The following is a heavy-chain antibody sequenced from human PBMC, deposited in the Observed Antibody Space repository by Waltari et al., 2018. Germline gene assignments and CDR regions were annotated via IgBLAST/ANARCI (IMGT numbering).Heavy chain of an antibody. Sequence: VQLVQSGREVKKPGESLKISCKGSGYNFSTDWIAWVRQMPGAGLEWMGVIFPGDSDTRYSPSFQGHVTISADKSINTAFLQWSSLKASDTAMYYCARHAAFCGDECDNWFDPWGHGTLVTVSS. J-gene: IGHJ5*02. D-gene: IGHD2-21*01. CDR3: ARHAAFCGDECDNWFDP. CDR2: IFPGDSDT. CDR1: GYNFSTDW. V-gene: IGHV5-51*01.